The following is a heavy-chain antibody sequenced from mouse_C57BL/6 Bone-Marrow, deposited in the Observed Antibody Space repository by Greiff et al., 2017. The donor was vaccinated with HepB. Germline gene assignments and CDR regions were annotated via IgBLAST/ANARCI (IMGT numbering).Heavy chain of an antibody. CDR2: ISRGGSYT. J-gene: IGHJ2*01. Sequence: EVQGVESGGDLVKPGGSLKLSCAASGFTFSSYGMSWVRQTPDKRLEWVATISRGGSYTYYPDSVKGRFTIARDNAKNTLSLQLISLKSEDTAMYYCARYGNYPYFDYWGQGTTLTVSS. CDR1: GFTFSSYG. CDR3: ARYGNYPYFDY. D-gene: IGHD2-1*01. V-gene: IGHV5-6*01.